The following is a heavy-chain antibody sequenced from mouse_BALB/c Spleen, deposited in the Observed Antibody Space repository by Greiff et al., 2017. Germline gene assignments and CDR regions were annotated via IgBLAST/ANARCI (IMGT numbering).Heavy chain of an antibody. CDR3: ARLLYYKWYFDV. CDR2: IYPGSGST. V-gene: IGHV1-55*01. J-gene: IGHJ1*01. CDR1: GYNFTSYW. D-gene: IGHD2-1*01. Sequence: QVQLQQPGAELVKPGTSVKLSCKASGYNFTSYWINWVKLRPGQGLEWIGDIYPGSGSTNYNEKFKSKATLTVDTSSSTAYMQLSSLASEDSALYYCARLLYYKWYFDVWGAGTTVTVSA.